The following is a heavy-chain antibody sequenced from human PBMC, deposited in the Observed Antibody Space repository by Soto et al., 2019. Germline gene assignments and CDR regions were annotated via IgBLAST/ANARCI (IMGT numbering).Heavy chain of an antibody. V-gene: IGHV5-51*01. Sequence: GESLKISCKGSGCTFTNYWIGWVRQMPGKGLEWMGIIYPGDSDTKYNPSFQGQVTISADKSITTTYLRWTSLKASDTAIYYCAASIFYYGMDVWGQETTVTVS. CDR2: IYPGDSDT. CDR3: AASIFYYGMDV. CDR1: GCTFTNYW. J-gene: IGHJ6*02.